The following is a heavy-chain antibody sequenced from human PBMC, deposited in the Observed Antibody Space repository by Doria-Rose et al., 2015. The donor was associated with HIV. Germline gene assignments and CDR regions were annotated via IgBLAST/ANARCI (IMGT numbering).Heavy chain of an antibody. CDR1: GVSLSSPGMG. CDR2: IFSDDGR. J-gene: IGHJ4*02. Sequence: QITLKESGPVLVEPTETLTLTCTASGVSLSSPGMGVSWIRQPPGKALEWLANIFSDDGRSYRASLKSRLTISRGTSESQVVLTMTDMDPVDTATYYCARIKSSRWYHKYYFDFWGQGTLVIVSA. D-gene: IGHD6-13*01. V-gene: IGHV2-26*01. CDR3: ARIKSSRWYHKYYFDF.